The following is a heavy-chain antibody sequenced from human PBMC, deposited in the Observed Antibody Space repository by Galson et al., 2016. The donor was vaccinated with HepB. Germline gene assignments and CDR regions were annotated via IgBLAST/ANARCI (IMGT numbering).Heavy chain of an antibody. V-gene: IGHV3-23*01. Sequence: SLRLSCAASGFTFSSYAMSWVRQAPGKGLEWVSNISGSGGSTYYADSVKGRFTISRDNSKNILYLKMNSLRGEDTAVYYCAKDVYYDLWSGYRADAFDIWGQGTMVTVSS. J-gene: IGHJ3*02. CDR1: GFTFSSYA. CDR3: AKDVYYDLWSGYRADAFDI. CDR2: ISGSGGST. D-gene: IGHD3-3*01.